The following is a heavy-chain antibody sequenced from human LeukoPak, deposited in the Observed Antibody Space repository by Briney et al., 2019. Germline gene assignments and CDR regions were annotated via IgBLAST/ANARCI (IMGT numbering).Heavy chain of an antibody. Sequence: SETLSLTCTVSGGSISSGSYYWSWIRQPAGKGLEWIGRIYTSGSTNYNPFLKSRVTISVDTSKNQFSLKLSSVTAADTAVYYCARLDVGSGYLIDYWGQGTLVTVSS. CDR3: ARLDVGSGYLIDY. J-gene: IGHJ4*02. V-gene: IGHV4-61*02. CDR1: GGSISSGSYY. D-gene: IGHD5-12*01. CDR2: IYTSGST.